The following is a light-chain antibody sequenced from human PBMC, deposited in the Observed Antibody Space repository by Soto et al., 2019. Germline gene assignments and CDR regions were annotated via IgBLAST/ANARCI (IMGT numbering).Light chain of an antibody. J-gene: IGKJ2*01. Sequence: ETVLTQSPGTLSLSPGESATLSCRASQSVSNKYLVWYQQKPGQAPRLLIHGASSRATGNPDRVSGRGSGTDFTLAINRLEPADSAVYYCQQCGSSPYTFRQGTKLDIK. V-gene: IGKV3-20*01. CDR3: QQCGSSPYT. CDR2: GAS. CDR1: QSVSNKY.